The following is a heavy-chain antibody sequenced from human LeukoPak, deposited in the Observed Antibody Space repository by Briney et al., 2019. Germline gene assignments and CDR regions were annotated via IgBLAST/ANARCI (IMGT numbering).Heavy chain of an antibody. CDR3: AHSQVFSYGSFHDAYDI. Sequence: SGPTLVKPTQTLTLTCSLSGVSLSTSGVGVGWIRQPPGKALEWLALIYWDDDSRYSPSLKSRLTIVKDTSNNQVVLTLTNMDSVDTATYYCAHSQVFSYGSFHDAYDIWGLGMLVTVSS. CDR1: GVSLSTSGVG. D-gene: IGHD5-18*01. J-gene: IGHJ3*02. V-gene: IGHV2-5*02. CDR2: IYWDDDS.